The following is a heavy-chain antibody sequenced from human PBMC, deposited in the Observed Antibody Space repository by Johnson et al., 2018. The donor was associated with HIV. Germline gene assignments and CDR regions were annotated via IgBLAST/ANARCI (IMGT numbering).Heavy chain of an antibody. V-gene: IGHV3-20*04. D-gene: IGHD1-26*01. CDR3: ARRDSGSLSFDI. Sequence: VQLVESGGGVVRPGGSLRLSCEGFGFIFGDYGLSWVRQRPGKGLQWVSGINWNGGSTGYADSVKGRCTISRDNGKNSLYMQMNNLRADDTALYYCARRDSGSLSFDIWGQGTMVIVSS. J-gene: IGHJ3*02. CDR1: GFIFGDYG. CDR2: INWNGGST.